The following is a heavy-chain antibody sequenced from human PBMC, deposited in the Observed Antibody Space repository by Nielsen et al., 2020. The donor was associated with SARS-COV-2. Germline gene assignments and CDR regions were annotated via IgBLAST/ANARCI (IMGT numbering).Heavy chain of an antibody. CDR1: GGSISSSSYY. J-gene: IGHJ4*02. CDR3: ARHRRRIVLMGNFDY. D-gene: IGHD2-8*01. V-gene: IGHV4-39*01. Sequence: SETLSLTCTVSGGSISSSSYYWGWIRQPPGKGLEWIGSIYYSGSTYYNPSLKSRVTISVDTSKNQFSLKLSSVTAADTAVYYCARHRRRIVLMGNFDYWGQGTLVTVSS. CDR2: IYYSGST.